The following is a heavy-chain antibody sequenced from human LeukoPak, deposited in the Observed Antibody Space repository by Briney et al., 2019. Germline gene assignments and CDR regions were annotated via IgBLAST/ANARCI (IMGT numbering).Heavy chain of an antibody. J-gene: IGHJ4*02. D-gene: IGHD3-10*01. CDR3: ARQSRDGSETRGYYFDY. CDR2: IYPADSDT. V-gene: IGHV5-51*01. Sequence: GESLKISCQVSGYIFANYWIGWVRQMPGKGLESMGIIYPADSDTTHSPSFQGQVTISVDKSITTVYLQWSSLRASDTAMYYCARQSRDGSETRGYYFDYWGPGTQVTVSS. CDR1: GYIFANYW.